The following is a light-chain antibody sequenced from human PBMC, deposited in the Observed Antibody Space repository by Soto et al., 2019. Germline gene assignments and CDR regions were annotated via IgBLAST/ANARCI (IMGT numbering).Light chain of an antibody. CDR1: SSNIGAGYN. V-gene: IGLV1-40*01. Sequence: QSVLTQPRSVSGAPGQRVTISCTGSSSNIGAGYNVHWYQQLPGTAPKLLIYGNSNRPSGVPDRFSGSKSGTSASLAITGLHAEDEADYYCQSYDSSLSGFVVFGGGTKVTVL. CDR3: QSYDSSLSGFVV. CDR2: GNS. J-gene: IGLJ2*01.